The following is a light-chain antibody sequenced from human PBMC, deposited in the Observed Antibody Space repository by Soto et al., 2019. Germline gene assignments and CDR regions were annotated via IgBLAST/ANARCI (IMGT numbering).Light chain of an antibody. V-gene: IGLV1-40*01. CDR1: SSNIGAGYD. CDR3: QSYDSSLIGYVV. J-gene: IGLJ2*01. Sequence: QSVLTQPPSVSGAPGQRVTISCTGSSSNIGAGYDVHWYQQLPGTAPKLLIYGNSNRPTGVPDRFSGSKSGTSASLAIPGLQAEDEADYYCQSYDSSLIGYVVFGGGTKLTVL. CDR2: GNS.